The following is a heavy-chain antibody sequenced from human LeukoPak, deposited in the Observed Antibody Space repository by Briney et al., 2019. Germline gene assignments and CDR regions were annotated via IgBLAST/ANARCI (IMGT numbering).Heavy chain of an antibody. J-gene: IGHJ4*02. D-gene: IGHD3-22*01. V-gene: IGHV1-2*02. CDR3: ARDLTYYDSSGYSTDF. Sequence: ASVKVSCKASGYTFTDYYMHWVRQAPGQGLEWMGWINPNGGGTNYAQKFQGRVTMTRDTSISTAYMEPNRLRSDDTAVYYCARDLTYYDSSGYSTDFWGQGTLVTVSS. CDR1: GYTFTDYY. CDR2: INPNGGGT.